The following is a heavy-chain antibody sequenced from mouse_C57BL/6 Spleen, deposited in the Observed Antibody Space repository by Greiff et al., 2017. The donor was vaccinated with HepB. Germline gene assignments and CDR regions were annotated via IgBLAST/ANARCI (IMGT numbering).Heavy chain of an antibody. Sequence: EVQLQQSGPELVKPGASVKISCKASGYSFTGYYMNWVKQSPEKSLEWIGEINPSTGGTTYNQKFKAKATLTVDKSSSTAYMQLKSLTSEDSAVYYCARSYGSRRDYWGQGTTLTVSS. CDR3: ARSYGSRRDY. J-gene: IGHJ2*01. CDR2: INPSTGGT. D-gene: IGHD1-1*01. V-gene: IGHV1-42*01. CDR1: GYSFTGYY.